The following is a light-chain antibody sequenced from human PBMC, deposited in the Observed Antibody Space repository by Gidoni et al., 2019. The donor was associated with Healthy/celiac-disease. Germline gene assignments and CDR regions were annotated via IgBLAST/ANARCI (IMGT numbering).Light chain of an antibody. J-gene: IGKJ1*01. CDR3: QQYYSTPWT. CDR1: RSVVYSSNNTND. V-gene: IGKV4-1*01. CDR2: WAS. Sequence: DIVMTQSPDSLAVSLGERATINCKSSRSVVYSSNNTNDLAWYQEKQGQPPKLLISWASTRESGVPDRFSGSGSGTDFTLTISSLQAEDVAVYYCQQYYSTPWTFGQGTKVEIK.